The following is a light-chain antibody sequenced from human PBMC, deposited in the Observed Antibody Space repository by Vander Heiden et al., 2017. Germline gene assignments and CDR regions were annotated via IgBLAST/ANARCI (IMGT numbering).Light chain of an antibody. CDR2: GAS. J-gene: IGKJ4*01. Sequence: EIVLTQSPGPLSLSPGERATLSCRASQSVSSSYLAWYQQKPGQAPRLLSYGASSRATGIPDRVSGSGSGTVFTLTISRLEPEDFAVYYCQQYGSSPLTFGGGTKVEIK. V-gene: IGKV3-20*01. CDR1: QSVSSSY. CDR3: QQYGSSPLT.